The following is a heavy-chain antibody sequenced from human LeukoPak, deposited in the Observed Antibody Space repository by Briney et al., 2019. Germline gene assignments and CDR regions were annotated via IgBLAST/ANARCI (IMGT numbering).Heavy chain of an antibody. D-gene: IGHD3-22*01. J-gene: IGHJ4*02. CDR2: IYYSGST. CDR1: GGSISSSSYY. CDR3: ARHKRGITMIVVVTEPFDY. Sequence: SETLSLTCTVSGGSISSSSYYWGWIRQPPGKGLEWIGSIYYSGSTYYNPSLKSRVTISVDTSKNQFSLKLSSVTAADTAVYYCARHKRGITMIVVVTEPFDYWGQGTLVTVSS. V-gene: IGHV4-39*01.